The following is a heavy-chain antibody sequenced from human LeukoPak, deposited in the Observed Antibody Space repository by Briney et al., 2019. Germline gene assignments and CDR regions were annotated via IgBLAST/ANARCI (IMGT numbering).Heavy chain of an antibody. V-gene: IGHV4-34*01. CDR3: AVRCSSTSCYLDY. D-gene: IGHD2-2*01. J-gene: IGHJ4*02. Sequence: PSETLSLTCAVYGGSFSGYYWSWIRQPPGKGLEWIGEINHSGSTNYNPSLKSRVTISVDTSKNQFSLKLSSVTAADTAVYYCAVRCSSTSCYLDYWGQGTLVTVSS. CDR1: GGSFSGYY. CDR2: INHSGST.